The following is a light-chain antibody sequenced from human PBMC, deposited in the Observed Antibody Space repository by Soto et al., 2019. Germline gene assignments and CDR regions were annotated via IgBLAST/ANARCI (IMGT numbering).Light chain of an antibody. V-gene: IGKV3-20*01. CDR1: RSVSVY. CDR2: GAS. CDR3: QQYGISPKT. J-gene: IGKJ1*01. Sequence: SQAPPSRRMYPADRATLSCRPRRSVSVYLAWYQQKPGQAPRLLIYGASSRATGIPDRFSGSGSGTDFTLTISRLEPEDFAVYYCQQYGISPKTFGQGTKV.